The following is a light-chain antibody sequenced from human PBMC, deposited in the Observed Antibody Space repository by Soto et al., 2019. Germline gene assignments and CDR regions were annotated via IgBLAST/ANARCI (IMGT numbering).Light chain of an antibody. CDR2: GAS. CDR1: QSVYSN. J-gene: IGKJ4*01. CDR3: QQYINWPPVT. V-gene: IGKV3-15*01. Sequence: EIVMTQSPATLSVSPGGRATLSCRASQSVYSNLAWYQQKPGQAPRLLIYGASTRATGIPARFSGSGAGTDFTLTISSLQSEDSAVYYCQQYINWPPVTFGGGTRVEIK.